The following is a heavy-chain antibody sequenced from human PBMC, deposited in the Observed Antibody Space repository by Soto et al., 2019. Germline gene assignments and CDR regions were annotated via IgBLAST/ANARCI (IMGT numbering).Heavy chain of an antibody. CDR1: GGTFSSYA. V-gene: IGHV1-69*13. Sequence: GASVKVSCKASGGTFSSYAISWVRQAPGQGLEWMGGIIPIFGTANYAQKFQGRVTITADESTSTAYMELSSLRSEDTAVYYCARGWLGYDILNGYSYYYGMDVWGQGTTVTVSS. CDR3: ARGWLGYDILNGYSYYYGMDV. CDR2: IIPIFGTA. J-gene: IGHJ6*02. D-gene: IGHD3-9*01.